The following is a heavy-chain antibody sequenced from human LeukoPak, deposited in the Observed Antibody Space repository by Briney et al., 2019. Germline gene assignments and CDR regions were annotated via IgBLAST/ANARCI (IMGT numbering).Heavy chain of an antibody. D-gene: IGHD5-12*01. CDR1: GYTFTAYY. CDR2: INPKSGGT. Sequence: ASVKVSCKASGYTFTAYYLQWVRLAPGQGLEWMGWINPKSGGTEYAQRFQGRVTMTRDTSISTAYMELSRLRSDDTAVYYCARDFGRYSGYDFDFWGQGTLVTVSS. J-gene: IGHJ4*02. V-gene: IGHV1-2*02. CDR3: ARDFGRYSGYDFDF.